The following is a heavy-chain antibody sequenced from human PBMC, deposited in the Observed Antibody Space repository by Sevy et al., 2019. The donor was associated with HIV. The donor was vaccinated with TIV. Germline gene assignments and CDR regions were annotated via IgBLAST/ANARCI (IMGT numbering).Heavy chain of an antibody. J-gene: IGHJ5*02. CDR1: GGSISSYY. D-gene: IGHD3-3*01. CDR3: AREERITIFGVVSSSWFDP. CDR2: IYYSGST. Sequence: SETLSLTCTVSGGSISSYYWSWIRQPPGKGLEWIGYIYYSGSTNYNPSLKSRVTISVDTSKNQFSLKLSTVTAAETAVYYCAREERITIFGVVSSSWFDPWGQGTLVTVSS. V-gene: IGHV4-59*01.